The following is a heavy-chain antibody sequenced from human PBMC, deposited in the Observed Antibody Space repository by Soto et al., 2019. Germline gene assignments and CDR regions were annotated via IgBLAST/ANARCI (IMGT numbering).Heavy chain of an antibody. D-gene: IGHD6-19*01. J-gene: IGHJ3*02. CDR2: IYHSGNT. CDR3: ARLPGYSSGWYGI. CDR1: GGSISTSNW. V-gene: IGHV4-4*02. Sequence: QVQLQESGPGLVKPSGTLSLTCAVSGGSISTSNWWSWVRQPLGNGPEWIGEIYHSGNTNYNPSLKTRVTIAVDKSKNQFSLNLTSVTAADTAVYYCARLPGYSSGWYGIWGQGTMVTVSS.